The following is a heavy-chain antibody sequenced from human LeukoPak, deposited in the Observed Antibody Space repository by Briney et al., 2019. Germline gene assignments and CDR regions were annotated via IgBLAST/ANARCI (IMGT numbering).Heavy chain of an antibody. CDR2: INHSGST. CDR1: GGSFSGYY. V-gene: IGHV4-34*01. CDR3: ARGRGDGTPKSLYYYYYYYMDV. D-gene: IGHD5-24*01. Sequence: PSETLSLTCAVYGGSFSGYYWSWIRQPPGKGLEWIGEINHSGSTNYNPSLKSRVTISVDTSKNQFSLKLSSVTAADTAVYYCARGRGDGTPKSLYYYYYYYMDVWGKGTTVTISS. J-gene: IGHJ6*03.